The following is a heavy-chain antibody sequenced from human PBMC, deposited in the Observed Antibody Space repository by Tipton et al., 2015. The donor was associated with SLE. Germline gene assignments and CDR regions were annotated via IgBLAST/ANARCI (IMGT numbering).Heavy chain of an antibody. D-gene: IGHD2-15*01. J-gene: IGHJ5*02. CDR2: INHSGST. V-gene: IGHV4-34*01. Sequence: TLSLTCAVYGGSFSGYYWSWIRQPPGKGLEWIGEINHSGSTNYNPSLKSRVTISVDTSKNQFSLKLSSVTAADTAVYYCARYKYWSGGSCPRWFDPWGQRPLVTASS. CDR1: GGSFSGYY. CDR3: ARYKYWSGGSCPRWFDP.